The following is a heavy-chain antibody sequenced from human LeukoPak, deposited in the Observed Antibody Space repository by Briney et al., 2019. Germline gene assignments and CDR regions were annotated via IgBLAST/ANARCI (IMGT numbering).Heavy chain of an antibody. CDR1: GGSVTSGDYY. D-gene: IGHD3-10*01. V-gene: IGHV4-61*08. CDR3: ARAVRSWFDP. CDR2: IYYSGST. Sequence: SETLSLTCTVSGGSVTSGDYYWSWIRQPPGKGLEWIGYIYYSGSTNYNPSLKSRVTISVDTSKNQFSLKLSSVTAADTAVYYCARAVRSWFDPWGQGTLVTVSS. J-gene: IGHJ5*02.